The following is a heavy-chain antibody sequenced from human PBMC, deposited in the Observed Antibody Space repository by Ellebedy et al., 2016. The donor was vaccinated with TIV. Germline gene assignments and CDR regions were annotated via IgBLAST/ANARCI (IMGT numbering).Heavy chain of an antibody. CDR1: GYTFTSYY. Sequence: ASVKVSCXASGYTFTSYYMHWVRQAPGQGLEWMGIINPSGGSTSYAQKFQGRVTMTRDTSTSTVYMELSSLRSEDTAVYYCARDRAIQLWLDYYYYGMDVWGQGTTVTVSS. V-gene: IGHV1-46*01. D-gene: IGHD5-18*01. J-gene: IGHJ6*02. CDR3: ARDRAIQLWLDYYYYGMDV. CDR2: INPSGGST.